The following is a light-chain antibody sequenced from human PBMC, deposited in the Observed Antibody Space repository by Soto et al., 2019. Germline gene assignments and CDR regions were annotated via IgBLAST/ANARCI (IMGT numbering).Light chain of an antibody. Sequence: DIRMTQSPSTLSASVGDRVTITCRASQNIGTWLAWYQQKPGKAPDLLIYDASTVESGDPSRFSGSGSGTEFTLTISSRQPGDLATYYCQQCGDSWSFGQGTKVEIK. CDR3: QQCGDSWS. V-gene: IGKV1-5*01. CDR1: QNIGTW. J-gene: IGKJ1*01. CDR2: DAS.